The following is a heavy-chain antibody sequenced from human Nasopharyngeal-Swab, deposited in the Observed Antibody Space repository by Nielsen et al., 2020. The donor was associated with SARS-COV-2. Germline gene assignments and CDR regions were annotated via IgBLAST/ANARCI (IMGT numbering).Heavy chain of an antibody. Sequence: GESLKISCAASGVTFSSLWLNWVRQPPGKGLEWVSAISRTYSTYYADSVRGRFTVSRDNSKNTLYLQMSSLRAEDTAVYYCAKGTGMTYRAIDYWGQGTLVTASS. J-gene: IGHJ4*02. CDR1: GVTFSSLW. CDR2: ISRTYST. V-gene: IGHV3-23*01. D-gene: IGHD1-14*01. CDR3: AKGTGMTYRAIDY.